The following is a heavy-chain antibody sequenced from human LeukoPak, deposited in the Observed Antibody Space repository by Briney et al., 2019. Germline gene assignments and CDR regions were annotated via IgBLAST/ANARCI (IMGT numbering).Heavy chain of an antibody. V-gene: IGHV4-59*12. Sequence: PSETLSLTCTVSGDSISSSYWSWIRQPPGKGLEWIGYIYYSGSTNYNPSLKSRVTISVDTSKNQFSLKLSSVTAADTAVYYCARAIGWFDPWGQGTLVTVSS. CDR1: GDSISSSY. CDR2: IYYSGST. CDR3: ARAIGWFDP. J-gene: IGHJ5*02.